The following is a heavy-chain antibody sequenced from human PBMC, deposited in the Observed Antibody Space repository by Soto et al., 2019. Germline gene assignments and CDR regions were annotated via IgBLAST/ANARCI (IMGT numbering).Heavy chain of an antibody. CDR1: SGSISSSNW. J-gene: IGHJ5*02. D-gene: IGHD5-18*01. CDR2: IYHSGST. Sequence: SETLSPTCAVSSGSISSSNWWSWVRQPPGKGLEWIGEIYHSGSTNYNPSLKSRVTISVDKSKNQFSLKLSSVTAADTAVYYCARVEYSYGYWFDPWGQGTLVTVSS. V-gene: IGHV4-4*02. CDR3: ARVEYSYGYWFDP.